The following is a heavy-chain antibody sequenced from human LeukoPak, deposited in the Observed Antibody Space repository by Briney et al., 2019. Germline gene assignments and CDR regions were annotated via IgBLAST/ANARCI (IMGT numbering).Heavy chain of an antibody. CDR2: ISSSGST. CDR1: GGSISNYY. J-gene: IGHJ4*02. CDR3: AGGRLWLAHDY. V-gene: IGHV4-59*08. Sequence: SVTLSLTCTVSGGSISNYYWSWIRQPPGKGLEWIGYISSSGSTNYNPSLKSRVTISVDTSKNQFSLRLSSVAAADSAVYYFAGGRLWLAHDYWGLGTLVTVSS. D-gene: IGHD6-19*01.